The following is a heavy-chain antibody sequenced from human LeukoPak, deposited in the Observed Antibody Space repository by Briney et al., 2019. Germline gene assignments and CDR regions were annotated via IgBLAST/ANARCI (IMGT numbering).Heavy chain of an antibody. Sequence: ASVKVSFKASGYIFTDYYMHWVRQAPGQGLEWMGWINPNSGGTNYAQKFQGRVTMTRDTSISTAYMELSRLRSDDTALYYCTRDVRPRGGIDSWGQGTLVTVSS. CDR1: GYIFTDYY. J-gene: IGHJ4*02. CDR3: TRDVRPRGGIDS. CDR2: INPNSGGT. V-gene: IGHV1-2*02. D-gene: IGHD3-10*01.